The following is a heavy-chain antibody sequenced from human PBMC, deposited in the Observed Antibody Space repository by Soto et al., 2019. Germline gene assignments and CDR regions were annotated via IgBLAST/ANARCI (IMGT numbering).Heavy chain of an antibody. V-gene: IGHV1-8*01. Sequence: ASVKVSCKASGYTFTSYDINWVRQATGQGLEWMGWMNPNSGNTGYAQKFQGRVTMTRNTSISTAYMELSSLRSGDTAVYYCARIGYDFCSGYYSNYYYYGMDVWGQGTTVTVYS. CDR3: ARIGYDFCSGYYSNYYYYGMDV. CDR1: GYTFTSYD. D-gene: IGHD3-3*01. CDR2: MNPNSGNT. J-gene: IGHJ6*02.